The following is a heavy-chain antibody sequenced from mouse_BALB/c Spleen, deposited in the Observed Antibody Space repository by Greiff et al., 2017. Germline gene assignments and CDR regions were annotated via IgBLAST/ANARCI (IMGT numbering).Heavy chain of an antibody. CDR3: ARSGYVNYVGNYAMDY. CDR1: GFTFSSFG. D-gene: IGHD2-1*01. CDR2: ISSGSSTI. J-gene: IGHJ4*01. Sequence: EVKLVESGGGLVQPGGSRKLSCAASGFTFSSFGMHWVRQAPEKGLEWVAYISSGSSTIYYADTVKGRFTTSRDNPKNTLFLQITSLRSEDTAMYDSARSGYVNYVGNYAMDYWGQGTSVTVSS. V-gene: IGHV5-17*02.